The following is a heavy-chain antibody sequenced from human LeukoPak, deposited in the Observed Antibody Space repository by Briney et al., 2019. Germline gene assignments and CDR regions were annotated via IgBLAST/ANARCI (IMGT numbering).Heavy chain of an antibody. Sequence: PGRSLRLSCAASGFTFSSHGMHWVRQAPGKGLEWVAVISYDGSNKYYADSAKGRFTISRDNSKNTLYLQMNSLRAEDTAVYYCAKESLRFLEWLLPNFDYWGQGTLVTVSS. J-gene: IGHJ4*02. CDR2: ISYDGSNK. CDR3: AKESLRFLEWLLPNFDY. CDR1: GFTFSSHG. V-gene: IGHV3-30*18. D-gene: IGHD3-3*01.